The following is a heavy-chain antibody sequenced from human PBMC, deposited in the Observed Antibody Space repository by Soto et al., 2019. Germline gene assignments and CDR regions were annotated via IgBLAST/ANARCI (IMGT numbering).Heavy chain of an antibody. CDR1: GFTFSTYS. Sequence: EVQLVESGGGLVQPGGSLRLSCAASGFTFSTYSMNWVRQAPGKGLEGVSYISTSSSTIYYAGSVTGRFTISRDNAKNSLYRHMNSLRDEATAVYYCARGGPYYYDSRDFDYWGQGTLVTVSS. CDR2: ISTSSSTI. D-gene: IGHD3-22*01. CDR3: ARGGPYYYDSRDFDY. J-gene: IGHJ4*02. V-gene: IGHV3-48*02.